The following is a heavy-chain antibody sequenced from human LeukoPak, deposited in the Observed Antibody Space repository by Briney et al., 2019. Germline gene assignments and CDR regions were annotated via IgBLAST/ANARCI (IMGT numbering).Heavy chain of an antibody. D-gene: IGHD6-13*01. J-gene: IGHJ1*01. CDR3: ARDSRSWYWVGYFQH. Sequence: GGSLRLSCAASGFTFSSYSMNWVRQAPGKGLEWVSSISSSSSYIYYADSVKGRFTISRDNAKNSLYLQMNSLRAEDTAVYYCARDSRSWYWVGYFQHWGQGTLVTVSS. V-gene: IGHV3-21*01. CDR2: ISSSSSYI. CDR1: GFTFSSYS.